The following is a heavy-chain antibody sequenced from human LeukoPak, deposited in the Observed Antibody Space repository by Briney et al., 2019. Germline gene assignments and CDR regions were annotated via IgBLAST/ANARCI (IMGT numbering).Heavy chain of an antibody. J-gene: IGHJ4*02. CDR1: GYTFTSYG. CDR2: VSTYSGNT. CDR3: ARDDRRYFDWSIATGDY. V-gene: IGHV1-18*01. D-gene: IGHD3-9*01. Sequence: GASVTVSCKASGYTFTSYGISWVRQAPGQGLEWMGWVSTYSGNTNFAQKLQGRVTMTADTSTSTVYMELRSLRSDDTAVYYCARDDRRYFDWSIATGDYWGQGTLVTVSS.